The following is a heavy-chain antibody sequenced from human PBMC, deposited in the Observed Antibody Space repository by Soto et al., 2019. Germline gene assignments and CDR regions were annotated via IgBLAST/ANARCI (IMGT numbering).Heavy chain of an antibody. CDR3: ARSRIAARPDFSGDQLAYYCYGLDV. J-gene: IGHJ6*02. D-gene: IGHD6-6*01. Sequence: ASVKVSCKASGYTFTDYYIHWVRQAPGQGLEWMGWINPNSGGINYAQKFQGRVTVTRDTSVTTGYMELSRLRSDDTAVYYCARSRIAARPDFSGDQLAYYCYGLDVWGQGTTVTVSS. V-gene: IGHV1-2*02. CDR1: GYTFTDYY. CDR2: INPNSGGI.